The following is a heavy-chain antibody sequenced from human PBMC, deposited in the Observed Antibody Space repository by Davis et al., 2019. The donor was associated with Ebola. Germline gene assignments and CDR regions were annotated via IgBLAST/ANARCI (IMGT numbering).Heavy chain of an antibody. CDR3: ASDIGYCSGGSCYSDYYYGMDV. J-gene: IGHJ6*02. CDR2: INHSGST. CDR1: GGSFSGYY. D-gene: IGHD2-15*01. Sequence: MLSETLSLTCAVYGGSFSGYYWSWIRQPPGKGLEWIGEINHSGSTNYNPSLKSRVTISIDTSKNQFSLKLSSVTAADTAVYYCASDIGYCSGGSCYSDYYYGMDVWGQGTTVTVSS. V-gene: IGHV4-34*01.